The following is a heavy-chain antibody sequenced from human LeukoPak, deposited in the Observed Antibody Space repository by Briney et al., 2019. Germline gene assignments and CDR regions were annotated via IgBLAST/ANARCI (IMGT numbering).Heavy chain of an antibody. CDR1: GGSISSHY. J-gene: IGHJ4*02. CDR2: IYYSGST. CDR3: ARQSPVGSGYSHFDY. Sequence: SETLSLTCTVSGGSISSHYWSWIRQPPGKGLEWIGYIYYSGSTNYNPSPESRVTISVDTSKNQFSLKLSSVTAADTAVYYCARQSPVGSGYSHFDYWGQGTLVTVSS. V-gene: IGHV4-59*08. D-gene: IGHD3-22*01.